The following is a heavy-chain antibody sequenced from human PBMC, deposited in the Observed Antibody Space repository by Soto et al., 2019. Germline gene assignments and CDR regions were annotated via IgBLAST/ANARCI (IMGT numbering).Heavy chain of an antibody. V-gene: IGHV3-30-3*01. Sequence: QVQLVEAGGGVVQPGRSLRLSCAASGFTFSSYAMHWVRQAPGKGLEWVAVISDDGSNKYYADSVKGRFTITRDKSKNTLYLQMNSLRAEDTAVYYFARDRRRGTAMVLPVGMDGWGQGTTVTVSS. CDR2: ISDDGSNK. J-gene: IGHJ6*02. CDR1: GFTFSSYA. CDR3: ARDRRRGTAMVLPVGMDG. D-gene: IGHD5-18*01.